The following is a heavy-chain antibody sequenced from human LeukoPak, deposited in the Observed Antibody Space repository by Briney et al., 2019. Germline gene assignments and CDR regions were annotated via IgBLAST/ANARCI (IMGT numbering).Heavy chain of an antibody. D-gene: IGHD2/OR15-2a*01. CDR1: GFTFSSYG. Sequence: GRSLRLSCAASGFTFSSYGMHWVRQAPGKGLEWVAVIWYDGSNRYYADSVKGRFTISRDNSKNTLYLQMNSLRAEDTAVYYCAKGLSIPSYFDYWGQGTLVTVSP. CDR2: IWYDGSNR. CDR3: AKGLSIPSYFDY. V-gene: IGHV3-33*06. J-gene: IGHJ4*02.